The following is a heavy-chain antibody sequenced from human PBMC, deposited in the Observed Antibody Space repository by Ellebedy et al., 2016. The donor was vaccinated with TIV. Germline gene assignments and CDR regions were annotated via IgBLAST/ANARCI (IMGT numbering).Heavy chain of an antibody. Sequence: SETLSLTXSVSGGSISTKSYYWGWIRQPPGKGLEWIGAIYYSGSTYYNQSLKSRVTISVDTSKNQFSLKLSSVTAADTAVYYCAKEEVATRDSGMDVWGQGTTVTVSS. V-gene: IGHV4-39*07. CDR2: IYYSGST. CDR1: GGSISTKSYY. D-gene: IGHD5-12*01. J-gene: IGHJ6*02. CDR3: AKEEVATRDSGMDV.